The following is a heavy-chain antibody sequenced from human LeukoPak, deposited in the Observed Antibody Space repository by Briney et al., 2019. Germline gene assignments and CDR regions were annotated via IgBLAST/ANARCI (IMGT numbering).Heavy chain of an antibody. CDR3: AKVIAAAEY. CDR2: ISYDGSNK. Sequence: GGSLRLSCAASGFTFSSYAMHWVRQAPGKGLEWVAVISYDGSNKYYADSVKGRFTISRDNSKNTLYLQMNSLRAEDTAVYYCAKVIAAAEYWGQGTLVTVSS. J-gene: IGHJ4*02. D-gene: IGHD6-13*01. CDR1: GFTFSSYA. V-gene: IGHV3-30*04.